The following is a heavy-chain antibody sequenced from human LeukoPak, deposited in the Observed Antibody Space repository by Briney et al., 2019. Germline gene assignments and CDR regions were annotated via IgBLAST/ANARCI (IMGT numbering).Heavy chain of an antibody. Sequence: SETLSLTCTVSGGSISSKYWSWIRQRPGKGLEWMGYIHYSGSTNYNPPLKSRVTISVDTSKNQFSLKVTSVTAADSAVYYCARHSSGWSDFDYWGQGTLVTVSS. CDR1: GGSISSKY. V-gene: IGHV4-59*08. J-gene: IGHJ4*02. CDR3: ARHSSGWSDFDY. CDR2: IHYSGST. D-gene: IGHD6-19*01.